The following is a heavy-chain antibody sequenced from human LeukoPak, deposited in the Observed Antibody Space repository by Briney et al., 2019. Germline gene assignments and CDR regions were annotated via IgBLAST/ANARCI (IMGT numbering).Heavy chain of an antibody. J-gene: IGHJ4*02. CDR2: INPSGGST. Sequence: GASVKVSCKASGYTFTSYYMHWVRQAPGQGLEWMRIINPSGGSTSYAQKFQGRVTMTRDTSTSTVYMELSSLRSEDTAVYYCAREGDLVGATPYYFDYWGQGTLVTVSS. D-gene: IGHD1-26*01. CDR3: AREGDLVGATPYYFDY. V-gene: IGHV1-46*01. CDR1: GYTFTSYY.